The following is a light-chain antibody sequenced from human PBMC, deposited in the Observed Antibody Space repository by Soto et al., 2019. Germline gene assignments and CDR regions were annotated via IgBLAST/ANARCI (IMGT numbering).Light chain of an antibody. V-gene: IGLV2-18*02. Sequence: QSAVPQPPSVSGSPGQSVTISCTGTSRDVGKYDRVSWYQQPPGTAPKLIIYEVTNRPSAVLARFSGSRSGNTASLTISGLQAEKDVDYYSSSYTGTSRYVFAAGTKVTAL. CDR1: SRDVGKYDR. J-gene: IGLJ1*01. CDR2: EVT. CDR3: SSYTGTSRYV.